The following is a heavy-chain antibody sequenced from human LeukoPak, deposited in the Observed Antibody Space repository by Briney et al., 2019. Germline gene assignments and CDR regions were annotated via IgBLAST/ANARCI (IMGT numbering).Heavy chain of an antibody. Sequence: SETLSLTCTVSGGSTSSSSYYWGWIRQPPGKGLERIGSIYYSGSTYYNPSLKSRVTISVDTSKNQFSLKLSSVTAADTAVYYCARSPPGRLYDAFDIWGQGTMVTVSS. J-gene: IGHJ3*02. CDR2: IYYSGST. D-gene: IGHD3-10*01. V-gene: IGHV4-39*01. CDR1: GGSTSSSSYY. CDR3: ARSPPGRLYDAFDI.